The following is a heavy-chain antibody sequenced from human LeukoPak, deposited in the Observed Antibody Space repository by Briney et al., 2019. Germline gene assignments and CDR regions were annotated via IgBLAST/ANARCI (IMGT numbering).Heavy chain of an antibody. Sequence: PSETLSLTCAVSGASISSTNWWSWVRQPPGKGLEWIGVIYHSGSTNYNPSLKSRVTMSIDKSKNQFSLGLSSVTVADTAVDYCARGEGYTSTWYQPHFDYWGQGTLVTVSS. CDR2: IYHSGST. CDR3: ARGEGYTSTWYQPHFDY. D-gene: IGHD6-13*01. V-gene: IGHV4-4*02. CDR1: GASISSTNW. J-gene: IGHJ4*02.